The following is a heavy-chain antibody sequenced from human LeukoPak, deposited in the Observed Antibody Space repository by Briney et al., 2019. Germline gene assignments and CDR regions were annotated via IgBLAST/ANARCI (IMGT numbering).Heavy chain of an antibody. D-gene: IGHD3-22*01. CDR3: AREILYDSTGYYL. CDR1: GASISTNSYY. J-gene: IGHJ4*02. V-gene: IGHV4-39*07. CDR2: IYYSGST. Sequence: SETLSLTCTVSGASISTNSYYWGWIRQPPGKGLEWIGSIYYSGSTYYNPSLKSRVTISIDTSKTQFSLRLRSVTAADTAVYYCAREILYDSTGYYLWGQGTVVTVSS.